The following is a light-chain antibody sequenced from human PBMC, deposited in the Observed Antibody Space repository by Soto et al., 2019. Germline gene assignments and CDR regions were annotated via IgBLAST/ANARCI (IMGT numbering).Light chain of an antibody. J-gene: IGKJ1*01. V-gene: IGKV1-27*01. CDR3: QKYNTAPQT. Sequence: DIQMTQSPSSLSASVGDRVTITCRASQGIIDYLAWYQQKPGKVPKLLIYAASTLQSGVPSRFSGSGSGTDFTLTISSLQPEXVATXYCQKYNTAPQTFGPGTRVEIK. CDR2: AAS. CDR1: QGIIDY.